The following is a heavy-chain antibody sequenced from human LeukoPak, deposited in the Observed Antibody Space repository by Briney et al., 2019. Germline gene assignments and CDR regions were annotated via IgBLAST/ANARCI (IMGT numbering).Heavy chain of an antibody. J-gene: IGHJ4*02. V-gene: IGHV3-30*18. CDR3: AKSWWGYCSGGSCYWDY. CDR2: ISYDGSNK. CDR1: GFTFSSYG. Sequence: GGSLRLSCAASGFTFSSYGMHWVRQAPGKGLEWVAVISYDGSNKHYADSVKGRFTISRDNSKNTLYLQMNSLRAEDTAVYYCAKSWWGYCSGGSCYWDYWGQGTLVTVSS. D-gene: IGHD2-15*01.